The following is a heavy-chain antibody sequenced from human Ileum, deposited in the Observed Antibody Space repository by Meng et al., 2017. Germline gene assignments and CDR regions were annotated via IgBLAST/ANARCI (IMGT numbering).Heavy chain of an antibody. V-gene: IGHV4-4*02. D-gene: IGHD3-10*01. CDR3: ARERIRELGLFDS. CDR1: CDAVGKCKW. J-gene: IGHJ4*02. Sequence: QGSGPGLVQPWGTLPLACAGYCDAVGKCKWWSGFRQPPGKGLEWIGEISNSGKTVYSPSLKSRVRISLDKSNNQFSLTLNSVTAADTAMYYCARERIRELGLFDSWGQGTLVTVSS. CDR2: ISNSGKT.